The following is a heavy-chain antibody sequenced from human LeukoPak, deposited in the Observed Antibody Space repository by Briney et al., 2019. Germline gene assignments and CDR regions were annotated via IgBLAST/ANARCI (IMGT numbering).Heavy chain of an antibody. V-gene: IGHV4-59*01. D-gene: IGHD4-23*01. CDR3: ARSVVTLYWYFDL. J-gene: IGHJ2*01. CDR1: GGSISGYY. Sequence: SETLSLTCTVSGGSISGYYYNWNRQPPGKGLEWIGYIYYSGSTNYNPSLKRRVTISLDTSKNQFSLKLSSVTTADTAVYYCARSVVTLYWYFDLWGPGNLGSVSS. CDR2: IYYSGST.